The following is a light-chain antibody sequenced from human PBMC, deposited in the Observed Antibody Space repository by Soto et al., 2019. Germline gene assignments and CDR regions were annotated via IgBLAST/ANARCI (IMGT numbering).Light chain of an antibody. J-gene: IGLJ1*01. Sequence: QSALTQPASVSGSPGQSITITCTGTSSDVGGYNYVSWYQQHPGKAPKVLISDVSNRPSGISNRFSGSKSGNKASLTISGLQAEDEADYYCSSYTSIDTWVFGTGTQVTVL. CDR3: SSYTSIDTWV. CDR2: DVS. V-gene: IGLV2-14*03. CDR1: SSDVGGYNY.